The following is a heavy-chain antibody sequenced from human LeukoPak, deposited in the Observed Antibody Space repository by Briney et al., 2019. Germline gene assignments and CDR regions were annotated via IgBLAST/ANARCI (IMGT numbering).Heavy chain of an antibody. D-gene: IGHD1-26*01. CDR2: ISWNSGSI. CDR3: AKVTVGATRGDTGFDY. J-gene: IGHJ4*02. CDR1: GFTFDDYA. V-gene: IGHV3-9*01. Sequence: SLRLSCAASGFTFDDYAMHWVRQAPGKGLEWVSGISWNSGSIGYADSVKGRFTISRDNAKNSLYLQMNSLRAEDTALYYCAKVTVGATRGDTGFDYWGQGTLVTVSS.